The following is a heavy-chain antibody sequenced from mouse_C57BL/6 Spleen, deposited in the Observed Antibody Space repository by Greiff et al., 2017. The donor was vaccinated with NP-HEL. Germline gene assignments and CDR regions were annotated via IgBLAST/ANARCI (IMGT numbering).Heavy chain of an antibody. CDR2: ISSGSSTI. J-gene: IGHJ2*01. Sequence: DVKLVESGGGLVKPGGSLKLSCAASGFTFSDYGMHWVRQAPEKGLEWVAYISSGSSTIYYADTVKGRFTISRDNAKNTLFLQMTSLRSEDTAMYYCARGELRRGDYFDYWGQGTTLTVSS. CDR1: GFTFSDYG. V-gene: IGHV5-17*01. CDR3: ARGELRRGDYFDY. D-gene: IGHD2-4*01.